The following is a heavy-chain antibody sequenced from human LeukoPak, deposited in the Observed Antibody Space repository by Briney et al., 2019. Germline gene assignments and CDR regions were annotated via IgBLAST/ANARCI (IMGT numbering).Heavy chain of an antibody. CDR1: GFTFSSYS. J-gene: IGHJ3*02. CDR2: ISGSGGST. CDR3: AKMSPLQLWFINNGDAFDI. Sequence: PGGSLRLSCAASGFTFSSYSMSWVRQAPGKGLEWVSAISGSGGSTYYADSVKGRFTISRDNSKNTLYLQMNSLRAEDTAVYYCAKMSPLQLWFINNGDAFDIWGQGTMVTVSS. V-gene: IGHV3-23*01. D-gene: IGHD5-18*01.